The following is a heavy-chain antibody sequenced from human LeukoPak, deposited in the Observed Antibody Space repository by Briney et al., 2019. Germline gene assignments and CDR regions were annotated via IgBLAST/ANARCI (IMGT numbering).Heavy chain of an antibody. CDR2: ISWNSGSI. Sequence: PGRSLRLSCAASGFTFDDYALHWVRQAPGKGLAWVSGISWNSGSIGYADSVKGRFTISRDNAKNSLYLQMNSLRAEDTAVYYCARDSGYCSSTGCYVHYFDYWGQGTLVTVSS. CDR3: ARDSGYCSSTGCYVHYFDY. D-gene: IGHD2-2*01. CDR1: GFTFDDYA. J-gene: IGHJ4*02. V-gene: IGHV3-9*01.